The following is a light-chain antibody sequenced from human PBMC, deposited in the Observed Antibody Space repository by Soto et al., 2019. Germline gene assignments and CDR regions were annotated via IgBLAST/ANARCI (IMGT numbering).Light chain of an antibody. CDR3: QQFNTYPIT. Sequence: AIQLTQSPSSLSASVEDKVTITCRASQDIRVALAWYQQKPGKAPKLLIYDVSSLESGVPSRFSGSGSGTDFTLTISSLQPEDFATYYCQQFNTYPITFGQGTRLEIK. CDR1: QDIRVA. V-gene: IGKV1-13*02. J-gene: IGKJ5*01. CDR2: DVS.